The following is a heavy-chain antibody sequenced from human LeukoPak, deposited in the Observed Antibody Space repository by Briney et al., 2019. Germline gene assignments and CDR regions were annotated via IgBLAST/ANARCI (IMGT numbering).Heavy chain of an antibody. D-gene: IGHD3-22*01. Sequence: PGGSLRLSCAASGFTFSSYAMSWVRQAPGKGLEWVSAISGSGGSTYYADPVKGGFTISRDNSKNTLYLQMNSLRAEDTAVYYCAIPDSSGWWLFYFQHWGQGTLVTVSS. CDR3: AIPDSSGWWLFYFQH. J-gene: IGHJ1*01. V-gene: IGHV3-23*01. CDR1: GFTFSSYA. CDR2: ISGSGGST.